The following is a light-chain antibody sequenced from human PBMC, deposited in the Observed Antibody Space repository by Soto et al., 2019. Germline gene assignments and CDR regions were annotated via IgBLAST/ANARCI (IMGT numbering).Light chain of an antibody. V-gene: IGLV2-14*03. CDR1: SSDVGGYNY. Sequence: QSALTQPASVSGSPGQSITISCTGTSSDVGGYNYVSWYQHHPGKAPKLIIYDVTNRPSGVSNPFSGSKSGNTASLTISGLQPEDEADYYCSSYTTSNTLQTVFGTGTKLTVL. CDR2: DVT. J-gene: IGLJ1*01. CDR3: SSYTTSNTLQTV.